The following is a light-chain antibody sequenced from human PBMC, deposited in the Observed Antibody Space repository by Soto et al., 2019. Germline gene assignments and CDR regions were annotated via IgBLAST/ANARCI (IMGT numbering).Light chain of an antibody. V-gene: IGLV2-14*03. CDR3: TSWTTSTTMI. CDR2: DVN. CDR1: RSDIGAYNF. Sequence: QSALTPPASVSGSPGQSITISCTGTRSDIGAYNFVSWYQQHPGKAPKLILYDVNIRPSGVSYRFSGSKSGNTASLTISGLQAEDEADYYCTSWTTSTTMIFGGGTKVTVL. J-gene: IGLJ2*01.